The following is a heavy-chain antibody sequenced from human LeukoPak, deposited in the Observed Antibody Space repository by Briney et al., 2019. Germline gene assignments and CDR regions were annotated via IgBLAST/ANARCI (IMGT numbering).Heavy chain of an antibody. D-gene: IGHD6-19*01. Sequence: PGGSLRLSCVVSGFTFSSYAMLWVRQAPGKGLEYVSAISSNGGSTYYANSVKGRFTISRDNSKNTLYLQMGSLRVEDMAVYYCARASSGWYGYWGQGTLVTVSS. CDR2: ISSNGGST. V-gene: IGHV3-64*01. CDR1: GFTFSSYA. CDR3: ARASSGWYGY. J-gene: IGHJ4*02.